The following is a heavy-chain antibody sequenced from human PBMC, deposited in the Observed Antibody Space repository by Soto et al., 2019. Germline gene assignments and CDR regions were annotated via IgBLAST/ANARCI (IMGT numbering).Heavy chain of an antibody. V-gene: IGHV3-48*01. J-gene: IGHJ4*02. CDR1: GFTFSTYS. Sequence: EVQLVASGGGLVQPGGSLRLSCAASGFTFSTYSMNWVRQAPGKGLEWVSYISSSSGTINYADSVKGRFTISRDNAKNSLYLQMNSLRAEDTAVYYCASSWYGSANYWGQGALVTVSS. D-gene: IGHD3-10*01. CDR3: ASSWYGSANY. CDR2: ISSSSGTI.